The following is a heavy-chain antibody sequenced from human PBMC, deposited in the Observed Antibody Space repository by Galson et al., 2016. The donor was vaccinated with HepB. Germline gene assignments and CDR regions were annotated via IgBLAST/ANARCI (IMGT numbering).Heavy chain of an antibody. Sequence: QSGAEVKKPGESLKISCKGSGYTFPYYRIGWVRQMPGRGLEWMGVIYPGDSNTRYSPSFQGQVTISADNSISTAYLQWSSLKASDTAIYYCARRAAAGQENFDYWGQGTLVTVSS. CDR2: IYPGDSNT. V-gene: IGHV5-51*01. CDR1: GYTFPYYR. J-gene: IGHJ4*02. D-gene: IGHD6-13*01. CDR3: ARRAAAGQENFDY.